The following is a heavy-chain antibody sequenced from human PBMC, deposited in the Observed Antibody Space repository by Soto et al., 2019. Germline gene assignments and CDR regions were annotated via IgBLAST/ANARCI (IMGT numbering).Heavy chain of an antibody. CDR3: AKAPWYYYGSGPKYYFDY. CDR1: GFTFSSYA. J-gene: IGHJ4*02. D-gene: IGHD3-10*01. Sequence: HPGGSLRLSCAASGFTFSSYAMSWVRQAPGKGLEWVSAISGSGGSTYYADSVKGRFTISRDNSKNTLYLQMNSLRAEDTAVYYCAKAPWYYYGSGPKYYFDYWGQGTLVTVSS. V-gene: IGHV3-23*01. CDR2: ISGSGGST.